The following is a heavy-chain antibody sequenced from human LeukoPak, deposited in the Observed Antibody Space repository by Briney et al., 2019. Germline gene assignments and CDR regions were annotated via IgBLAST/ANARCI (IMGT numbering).Heavy chain of an antibody. J-gene: IGHJ6*03. V-gene: IGHV3-30*18. CDR2: ISYDGSNK. CDR1: GFTFSSYA. CDR3: AKTPDRQHYYYYMDV. D-gene: IGHD2-2*01. Sequence: GGSLRLSCAASGFTFSSYAMHWVRQAPGKGLEWVAVISYDGSNKYYADSVKGRFTISRDNSKNTLYLQMNSLRAEDTAVYYCAKTPDRQHYYYYMDVWGKGTTVTVSS.